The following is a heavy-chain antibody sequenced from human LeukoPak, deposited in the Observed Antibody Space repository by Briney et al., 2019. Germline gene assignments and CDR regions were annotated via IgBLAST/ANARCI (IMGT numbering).Heavy chain of an antibody. CDR3: ARAAYDNSGYLTL. CDR1: GSTFSSYG. V-gene: IGHV3-33*01. CDR2: IWYDGTNK. Sequence: PGGSLRLSCVASGSTFSSYGMHWVRQAPGKGLEWVAVIWYDGTNKYYADSVKGRFTISRDSPKNTLYLQMNSLRAEDTAVYYCARAAYDNSGYLTLWGQGTLVTVSS. J-gene: IGHJ4*02. D-gene: IGHD3-22*01.